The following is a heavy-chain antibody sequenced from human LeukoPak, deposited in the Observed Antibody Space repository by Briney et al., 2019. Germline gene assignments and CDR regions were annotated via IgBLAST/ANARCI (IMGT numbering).Heavy chain of an antibody. D-gene: IGHD2-2*01. Sequence: PGGSLRLSCTASGFNVSRTYMSWVRQAPGKGLEWLSLIYSGGGSFHADSVKGRFTISRHNSQNTVYLQMNSLRPDDTAVYYCARVECTSTNCSGAFDIWGQGTRVTVSS. J-gene: IGHJ3*02. CDR3: ARVECTSTNCSGAFDI. CDR2: IYSGGGS. V-gene: IGHV3-53*04. CDR1: GFNVSRTY.